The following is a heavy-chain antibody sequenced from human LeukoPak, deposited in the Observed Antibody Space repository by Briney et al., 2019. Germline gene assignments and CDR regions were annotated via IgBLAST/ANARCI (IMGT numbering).Heavy chain of an antibody. J-gene: IGHJ4*02. CDR3: ARVSDDEHGGNSGAVYFES. Sequence: CWGWLRQSPGKGLEWIGNVYHSGTTYSNPSLRSRVSISVDTSKNQFSLKLSSVTAADTAIYYCARVSDDEHGGNSGAVYFESWGQGTVVTVSS. V-gene: IGHV4-38-2*02. CDR1: C. CDR2: VYHSGTT. D-gene: IGHD4-23*01.